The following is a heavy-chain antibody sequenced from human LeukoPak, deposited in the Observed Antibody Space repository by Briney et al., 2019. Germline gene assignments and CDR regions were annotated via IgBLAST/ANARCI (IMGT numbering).Heavy chain of an antibody. CDR3: ARELGYGGNRVY. Sequence: SETLSLTCTVSGGSISSYYWSWVRQPPGKGLEWIGYIYYSGSTNYNPSLKGRVTISVDTSKNQFSLKLSSVTAADTAVYYCARELGYGGNRVYWGQGTLVTVSS. D-gene: IGHD4-23*01. V-gene: IGHV4-59*12. CDR1: GGSISSYY. J-gene: IGHJ4*02. CDR2: IYYSGST.